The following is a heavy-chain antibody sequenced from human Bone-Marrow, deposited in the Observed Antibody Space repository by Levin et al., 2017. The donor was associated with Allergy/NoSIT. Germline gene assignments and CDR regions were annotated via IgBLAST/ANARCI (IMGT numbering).Heavy chain of an antibody. CDR2: IKEDGREK. D-gene: IGHD3-16*01. V-gene: IGHV3-7*01. Sequence: GESLKISCAASGFTFSSSWMTWVRQAPGKGLEWVANIKEDGREKYYVDSVRGRFTISRDNAENSLYLQMNSLRAGDTAVYYCARDHHYNDWGPRGMDVWGQGTTVTVSS. CDR3: ARDHHYNDWGPRGMDV. CDR1: GFTFSSSW. J-gene: IGHJ6*02.